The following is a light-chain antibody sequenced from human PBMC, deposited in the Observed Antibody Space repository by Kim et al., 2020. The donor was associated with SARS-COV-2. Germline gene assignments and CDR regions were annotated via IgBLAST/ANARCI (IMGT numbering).Light chain of an antibody. V-gene: IGKV3-20*01. J-gene: IGKJ1*01. CDR3: QQYGSSPRT. CDR2: GAS. Sequence: SPGDRATLSCRASQSFESNYLAWYQQKPGRTPRLLIYGASSRATGIPDRFSGSGSGTDFTLTISRVEAEDFAVYYCQQYGSSPRTFGQGTKVDIK. CDR1: QSFESNY.